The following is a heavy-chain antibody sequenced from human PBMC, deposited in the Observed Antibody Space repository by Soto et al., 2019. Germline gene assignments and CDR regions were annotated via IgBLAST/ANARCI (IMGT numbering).Heavy chain of an antibody. Sequence: SGGSLRLSCAASGFTFSSYAMSWVRQAPGKGLEWVSAISGSGGSTYYADSVKGRFTISRDNSKNTLYLQMNSLRAEDTAVYYCAKDRPTPDIVVVPAEYYYYYMDVWGKGTTVTVSS. CDR3: AKDRPTPDIVVVPAEYYYYYMDV. J-gene: IGHJ6*03. CDR2: ISGSGGST. D-gene: IGHD2-2*01. CDR1: GFTFSSYA. V-gene: IGHV3-23*01.